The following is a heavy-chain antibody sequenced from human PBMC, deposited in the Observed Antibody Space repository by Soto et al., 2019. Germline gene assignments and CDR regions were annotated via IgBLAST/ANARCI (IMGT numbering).Heavy chain of an antibody. Sequence: QVQLVQSGAEVKKPGSSVKVSCKASGGPFSSYAISWVRQAPGQGLEWMGGIIPIFGTANYAQKFQGRVTITADESTSTAYMELSSLRSEDTAVYYCARGTYYDFWSGYYTDYYYGMDVWGQGTTVTVSS. V-gene: IGHV1-69*01. D-gene: IGHD3-3*01. CDR3: ARGTYYDFWSGYYTDYYYGMDV. CDR2: IIPIFGTA. J-gene: IGHJ6*02. CDR1: GGPFSSYA.